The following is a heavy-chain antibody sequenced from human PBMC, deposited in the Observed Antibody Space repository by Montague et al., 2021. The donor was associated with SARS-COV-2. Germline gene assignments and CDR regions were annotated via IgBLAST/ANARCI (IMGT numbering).Heavy chain of an antibody. CDR3: ARGAPTISMIVVVITGAGWYFDL. Sequence: SETLSLTCAVHGGSFSGYYWSWIRQPPGKGLEWIGEINHSGSTNYNPSLKSRVTISVDTSKNQFSLKLSSVTAADPAVYYCARGAPTISMIVVVITGAGWYFDLWGRGTLVTVSS. J-gene: IGHJ2*01. V-gene: IGHV4-34*01. D-gene: IGHD3-22*01. CDR1: GGSFSGYY. CDR2: INHSGST.